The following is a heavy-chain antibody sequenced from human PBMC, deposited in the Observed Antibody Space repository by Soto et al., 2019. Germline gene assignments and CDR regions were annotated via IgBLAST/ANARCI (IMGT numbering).Heavy chain of an antibody. CDR1: GFTFSNNA. D-gene: IGHD6-19*01. Sequence: EVQLLESGGGLVQPGGSLRLSFAASGFTFSNNAMSWVRQAPGKGLEWVSGISGSGAATYYADSVKGRCTISRDNSKNTLYLQMNSLRAEDTAVYYCAGRAYSSGWWIFDYWGQGTLVTVSS. V-gene: IGHV3-23*01. CDR2: ISGSGAAT. CDR3: AGRAYSSGWWIFDY. J-gene: IGHJ4*02.